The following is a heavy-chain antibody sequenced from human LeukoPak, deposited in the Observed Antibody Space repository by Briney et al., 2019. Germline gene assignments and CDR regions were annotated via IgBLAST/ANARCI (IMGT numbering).Heavy chain of an antibody. V-gene: IGHV3-9*01. J-gene: IGHJ6*04. CDR2: ISWNSGSI. CDR3: AELGITMIGGV. D-gene: IGHD3-10*02. CDR1: GFTFSNYG. Sequence: PGGSLRLSCVASGFTFSNYGMNWVRQAPGKGLEWVSGISWNSGSIGYADSVKGRFTISRDNAKNSLYLQMNSLRAEDTAVYYCAELGITMIGGVWGKGTTVTISS.